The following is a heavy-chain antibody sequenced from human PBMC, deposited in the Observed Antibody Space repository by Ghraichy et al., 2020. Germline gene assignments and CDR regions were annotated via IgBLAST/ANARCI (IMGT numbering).Heavy chain of an antibody. V-gene: IGHV3-7*01. J-gene: IGHJ4*02. Sequence: GGSLRLSCAASGFNFRIYWMSWVRQAPGRGLEWVANIKADGSEKYYVDSVKGRFTISRDNAKKSLYLQMNSLRAEDTAVYYCARDGLSYDSGGHPDYWGQGTLVTVSS. CDR1: GFNFRIYW. D-gene: IGHD3-22*01. CDR2: IKADGSEK. CDR3: ARDGLSYDSGGHPDY.